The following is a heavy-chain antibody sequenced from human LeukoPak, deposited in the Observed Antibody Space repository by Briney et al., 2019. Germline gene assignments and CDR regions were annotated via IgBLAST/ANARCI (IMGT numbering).Heavy chain of an antibody. J-gene: IGHJ5*02. V-gene: IGHV4-59*01. Sequence: GSLRLSCAASGFTLSTYWMSWIRQPPGKGLEWIGYIYYSGSTNYNPSLKSRVTISVDTSKNQFSLKLSSVTAADTAVYYCARSLGTNWFDPWGQGTLVTVSS. CDR3: ARSLGTNWFDP. CDR2: IYYSGST. D-gene: IGHD7-27*01. CDR1: GFTLSTYW.